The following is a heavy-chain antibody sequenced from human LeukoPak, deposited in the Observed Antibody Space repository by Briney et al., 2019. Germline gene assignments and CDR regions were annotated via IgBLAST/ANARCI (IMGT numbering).Heavy chain of an antibody. Sequence: TGGSLRLPCAASGFTFSSYWMSWVRQAPGKGLEWVANIKQDGSEKYYVDSVKGRFTISRDNAKNSLYLQMNSLRAEDTAVYYCARDHTPGIAAPAAQDYWGQGTLVTVSS. V-gene: IGHV3-7*03. D-gene: IGHD6-25*01. J-gene: IGHJ4*02. CDR3: ARDHTPGIAAPAAQDY. CDR1: GFTFSSYW. CDR2: IKQDGSEK.